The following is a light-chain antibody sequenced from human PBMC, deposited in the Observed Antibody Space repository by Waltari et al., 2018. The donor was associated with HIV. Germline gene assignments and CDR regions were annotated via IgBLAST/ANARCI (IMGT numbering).Light chain of an antibody. V-gene: IGLV1-51*02. CDR2: ENN. J-gene: IGLJ2*01. CDR3: GTWDSSLV. Sequence: QSVLTQPPSVSAAPGQKVTISYSGSSSNIGNNYVSWYQQLPGTAPKLLIYENNKRPSGIPDRFSGSKSGTSATLCITGLQTGDEADYYCGTWDSSLVFGGGTKLTVL. CDR1: SSNIGNNY.